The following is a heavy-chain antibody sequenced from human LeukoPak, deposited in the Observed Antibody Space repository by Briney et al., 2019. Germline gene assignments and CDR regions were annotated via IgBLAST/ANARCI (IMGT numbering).Heavy chain of an antibody. J-gene: IGHJ2*01. Sequence: GGSLRLSCAASGWMHWVRQDPGKGLVWVSGINHDGSRTFYADSVKGRFTISRDNAKNSLYLQMNSLRAEDTAVYYCAGSDTTGYIPREWDYWYFDLWGRGTLVTVSS. CDR1: GW. CDR3: AGSDTTGYIPREWDYWYFDL. V-gene: IGHV3-74*01. D-gene: IGHD3-10*01. CDR2: INHDGSRT.